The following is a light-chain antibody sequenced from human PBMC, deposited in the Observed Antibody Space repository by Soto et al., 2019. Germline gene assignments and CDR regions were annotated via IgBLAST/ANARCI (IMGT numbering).Light chain of an antibody. V-gene: IGKV3-20*01. CDR1: QTVGSF. Sequence: EIVLTQSPATLSLSPGERATLSCRASQTVGSFLAWYQQKPGQAPRLLIHDASYRATGIPARFSGSGSGTDFTLTISRLEPEDFAVYYCQQYGSSPPITFGQGTRLEIK. J-gene: IGKJ5*01. CDR3: QQYGSSPPIT. CDR2: DAS.